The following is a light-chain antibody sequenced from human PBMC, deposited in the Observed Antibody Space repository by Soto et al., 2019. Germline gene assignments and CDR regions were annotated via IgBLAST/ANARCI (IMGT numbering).Light chain of an antibody. Sequence: EIVLTQSPGTLSLSPGEIATLSCRASQSVSSAYLAWYQQKPGQAPRLLIYDVSSRATGIPDRFSGSGSGTDFTLTVRRLEPEDFAMYYCQQYGSSPETFGQGTKVEI. CDR1: QSVSSAY. CDR2: DVS. CDR3: QQYGSSPET. V-gene: IGKV3-20*01. J-gene: IGKJ1*01.